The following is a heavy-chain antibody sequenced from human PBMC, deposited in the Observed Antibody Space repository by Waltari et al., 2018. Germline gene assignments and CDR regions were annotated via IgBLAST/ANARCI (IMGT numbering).Heavy chain of an antibody. Sequence: QVQLQESGPGLVKPSETLSLTCAVSGYSISSGYYWGWIRQPPGKGLEWIGSIYHSGSTYYNPSLKSRVTISVDTSKNQFSLKLSSVTAADTAVYYCARVGGGPYYDFWSGYYPPAFDIWGQGTMVIVSS. CDR1: GYSISSGYY. V-gene: IGHV4-38-2*01. D-gene: IGHD3-3*01. J-gene: IGHJ3*02. CDR3: ARVGGGPYYDFWSGYYPPAFDI. CDR2: IYHSGST.